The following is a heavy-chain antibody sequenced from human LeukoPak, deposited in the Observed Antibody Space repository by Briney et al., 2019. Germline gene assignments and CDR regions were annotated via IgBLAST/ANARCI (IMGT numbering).Heavy chain of an antibody. CDR1: GYTFTSYG. CDR2: ISAYNGNT. D-gene: IGHD1-26*01. V-gene: IGHV1-18*01. J-gene: IGHJ4*02. CDR3: ARSGVHHFFDY. Sequence: ASVKVSCKASGYTFTSYGISWVRQAPGQGLEWMGWISAYNGNTNYAQKLQGRVTMTTDTSTSTVYMELSSLRSEDTAVYYCARSGVHHFFDYWGQGTLVTVSS.